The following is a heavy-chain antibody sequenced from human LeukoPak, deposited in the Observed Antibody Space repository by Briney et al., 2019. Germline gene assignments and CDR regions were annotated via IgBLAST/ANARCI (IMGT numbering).Heavy chain of an antibody. CDR2: ISGSGVST. CDR3: ASSLGPLTEY. D-gene: IGHD3-16*01. V-gene: IGHV3-23*01. Sequence: GGSLRLSCAASGFTFSSYAMSWVRQAPGKGLEWVSAISGSGVSTYYADSVKGRFTISRDNSKNTLYLQMNSLRAEDTAVYYCASSLGPLTEYWGQGTLVTVSS. CDR1: GFTFSSYA. J-gene: IGHJ4*02.